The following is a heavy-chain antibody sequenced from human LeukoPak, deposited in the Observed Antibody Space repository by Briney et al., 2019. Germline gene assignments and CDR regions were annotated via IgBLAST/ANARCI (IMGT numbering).Heavy chain of an antibody. V-gene: IGHV3-48*03. D-gene: IGHD3-10*02. CDR3: AELGITMIGGV. CDR1: GFTFSSYE. J-gene: IGHJ6*04. CDR2: ISSSGSTI. Sequence: GGSLRLSCAASGFTFSSYEMNWVRQAPGKGLEWASYISSSGSTIYYADAVKGRFTISRDNAKNSLYLQMNSLRAEDTAVYYCAELGITMIGGVWGKGTTVTISS.